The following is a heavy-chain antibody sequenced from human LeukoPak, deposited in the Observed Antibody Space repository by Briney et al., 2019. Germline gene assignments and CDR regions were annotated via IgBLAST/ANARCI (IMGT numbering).Heavy chain of an antibody. D-gene: IGHD1-26*01. CDR1: GGSISSSSYY. Sequence: SETLSLTCTVSGGSISSSSYYWGWIRQPPGKGLEWIGSIYYSGSTYYNPSLKSRVTISVDTSKNQFSLKLSSVTAADTAVYYCARDGGMWEPLIYWGQGTLVTVSS. V-gene: IGHV4-39*07. CDR2: IYYSGST. CDR3: ARDGGMWEPLIY. J-gene: IGHJ4*02.